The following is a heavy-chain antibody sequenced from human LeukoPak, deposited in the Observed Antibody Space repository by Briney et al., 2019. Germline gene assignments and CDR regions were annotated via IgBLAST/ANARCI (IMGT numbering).Heavy chain of an antibody. J-gene: IGHJ5*02. CDR2: MDPNSGNT. CDR3: ARYAVVAAMNWFDP. CDR1: GYTFTSYD. Sequence: GASVKVSCKASGYTFTSYDINWVRQATGQGLEWVGRMDPNSGNTGYAQKFQGRVTMTRDTSISTAYMELSSLRSEDTAVYYRARYAVVAAMNWFDPWGQGTLVIVSS. V-gene: IGHV1-8*01. D-gene: IGHD2-15*01.